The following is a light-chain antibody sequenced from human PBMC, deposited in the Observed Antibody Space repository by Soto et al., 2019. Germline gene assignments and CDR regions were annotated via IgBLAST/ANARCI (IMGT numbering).Light chain of an antibody. J-gene: IGKJ5*01. CDR2: GAS. CDR1: QSVNSSY. V-gene: IGKV3-20*01. Sequence: EIVFTQSPGTLSLSPGERANISCRASQSVNSSYLAWDQQKTSQAPRLLIFGASSRATGIPDRFSGSGSGTDFTLTISRLEPEDFAVYYCQQYGSSPITFGQGTRLEIK. CDR3: QQYGSSPIT.